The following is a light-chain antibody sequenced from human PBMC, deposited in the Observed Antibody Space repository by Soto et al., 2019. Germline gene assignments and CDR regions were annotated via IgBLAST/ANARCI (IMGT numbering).Light chain of an antibody. CDR2: AAS. J-gene: IGKJ1*01. V-gene: IGKV1-39*01. Sequence: DIQMTQSPSSLSASVGDRVTITCRASQSISSYLNWYQQKPGKAPKLLIYAASSLQSGVPSRFSGSGSGTDFTLTISSLQPEDSASYYCQQSYSTPRTFGYGTKVEIK. CDR3: QQSYSTPRT. CDR1: QSISSY.